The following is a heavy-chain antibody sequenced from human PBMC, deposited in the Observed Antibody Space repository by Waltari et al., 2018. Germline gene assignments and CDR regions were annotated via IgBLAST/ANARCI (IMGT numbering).Heavy chain of an antibody. CDR1: GGSVSGHC. J-gene: IGHJ5*02. Sequence: QVQVQQWGAGLVKPWKTLSLTGAVYGGSVSGHCWSCLRPPPGQALEWIGEIDHSGVTNYNPSLTSRATISVDTSRNQLSLKLTSVTAADTAIYYCALSRYGLASPKFDPWGQGTLVTVSS. V-gene: IGHV4-34*02. D-gene: IGHD4-17*01. CDR3: ALSRYGLASPKFDP. CDR2: IDHSGVT.